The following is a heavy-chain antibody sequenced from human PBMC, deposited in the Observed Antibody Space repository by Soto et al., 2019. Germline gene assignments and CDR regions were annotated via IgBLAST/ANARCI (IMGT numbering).Heavy chain of an antibody. CDR1: GYTFTSYG. D-gene: IGHD2-21*01. CDR2: IIPILGIA. Sequence: SVKVSCKASGYTFTSYGISWVRQAPGQGLEWMGRIIPILGIANYAQKFQGRVTITADKSTSTAYMELSSLRSEDTAVYYCARPVYSDAFDIWGQGTMVTVSS. V-gene: IGHV1-69*04. CDR3: ARPVYSDAFDI. J-gene: IGHJ3*02.